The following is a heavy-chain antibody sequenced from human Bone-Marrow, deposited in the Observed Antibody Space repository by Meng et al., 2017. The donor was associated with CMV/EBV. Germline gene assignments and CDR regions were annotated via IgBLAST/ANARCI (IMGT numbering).Heavy chain of an antibody. CDR2: IYYSGST. D-gene: IGHD6-19*01. V-gene: IGHV4-39*01. Sequence: SETLSLTFTVSGGSISSSSYYWGWIRQPPGKGLEWIGSIYYSGSTYYNPSLKSRVTISVDTSKNQISLKLSSVTAADTAVYYFMTPEAVAGMRAYWGQGTLVTVSS. CDR3: MTPEAVAGMRAY. J-gene: IGHJ4*02. CDR1: GGSISSSSYY.